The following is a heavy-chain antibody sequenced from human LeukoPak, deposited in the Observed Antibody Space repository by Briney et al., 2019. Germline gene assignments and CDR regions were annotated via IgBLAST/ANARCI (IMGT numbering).Heavy chain of an antibody. Sequence: GESLKISCKGSGYSFTIYWIAWVRQMPGKGLEWMGIIYPGDSDTRYSPSFQGQVTISADKSISTAYLQWSSLKASDTAMYYCAVWKSGTCPPTHFDSWGQGTLVTVAS. CDR2: IYPGDSDT. J-gene: IGHJ4*02. D-gene: IGHD1-26*01. CDR3: AVWKSGTCPPTHFDS. V-gene: IGHV5-51*01. CDR1: GYSFTIYW.